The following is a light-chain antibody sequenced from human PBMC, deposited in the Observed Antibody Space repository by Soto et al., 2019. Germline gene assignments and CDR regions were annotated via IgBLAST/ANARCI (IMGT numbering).Light chain of an antibody. J-gene: IGLJ3*02. Sequence: SYVLTQPPSMSVAPGQTARIPCGGDNLGSESVHWYQQKPGQAPVLVVYDDSDRPSGIPERFSGSNSGNTATLTISRVEAGDEADFYCQVWDGKTNSWVFGGGTKLTVL. V-gene: IGLV3-21*02. CDR2: DDS. CDR1: NLGSES. CDR3: QVWDGKTNSWV.